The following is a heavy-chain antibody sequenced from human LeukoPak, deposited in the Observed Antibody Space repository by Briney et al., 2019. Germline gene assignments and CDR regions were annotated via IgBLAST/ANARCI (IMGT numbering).Heavy chain of an antibody. CDR1: GFTFSRYW. CDR3: ARDDYLGY. CDR2: IKKDGTEK. D-gene: IGHD3-16*01. J-gene: IGHJ4*02. V-gene: IGHV3-7*05. Sequence: GGSLRLSCVASGFTFSRYWMAWVRQAPGRGLEWVAHIKKDGTEKNYVDPVKGRFTVSRDNAKNSLYLQMNSLRVEDTAVYYCARDDYLGYWGQGTLVTVSS.